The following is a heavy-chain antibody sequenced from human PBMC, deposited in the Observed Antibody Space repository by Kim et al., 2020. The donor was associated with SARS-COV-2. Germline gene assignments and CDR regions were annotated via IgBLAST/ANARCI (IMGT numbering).Heavy chain of an antibody. D-gene: IGHD3-3*01. CDR3: AREIGRITIFGVVTRYGMEV. J-gene: IGHJ6*02. Sequence: GGSLRLSCAASGFTFSSYEMNWVRQAPGKGLEWVSYISSSGNTIFYADSVKGRFTISRDNAKNSLYLQMNSLRAEDTAVYYCAREIGRITIFGVVTRYGMEVWGQGTTVTVSS. CDR1: GFTFSSYE. CDR2: ISSSGNTI. V-gene: IGHV3-48*03.